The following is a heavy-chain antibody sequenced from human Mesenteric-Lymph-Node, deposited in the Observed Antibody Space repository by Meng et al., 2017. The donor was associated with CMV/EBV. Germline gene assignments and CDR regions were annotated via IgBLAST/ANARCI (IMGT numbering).Heavy chain of an antibody. D-gene: IGHD3/OR15-3a*01. CDR1: GYTLAELS. CDR3: ARDGLGINVFDY. Sequence: SCKISGYTLAELSIHWVRQAPRKGLEWMGGFDPEDGETLFAQKFQGRVTMTEDISTDTAYMELSSLRSEDTAVYYCARDGLGINVFDYWGQGTLVTVSS. J-gene: IGHJ4*02. V-gene: IGHV1-24*01. CDR2: FDPEDGET.